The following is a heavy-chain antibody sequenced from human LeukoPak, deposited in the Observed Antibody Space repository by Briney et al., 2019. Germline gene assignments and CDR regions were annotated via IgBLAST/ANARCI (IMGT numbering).Heavy chain of an antibody. V-gene: IGHV1-18*01. CDR3: ARLYNWNYDFDY. CDR1: GYTFTSYG. D-gene: IGHD1-7*01. J-gene: IGHJ4*02. Sequence: GASVKVSCKASGYTFTSYGISWVRQAPGQGLEWMGWISAYNGNTNYAQTPQGRVTMTTDTPTSTAYMEVRSLRSDDTSVYYCARLYNWNYDFDYWGQGTLVTVSS. CDR2: ISAYNGNT.